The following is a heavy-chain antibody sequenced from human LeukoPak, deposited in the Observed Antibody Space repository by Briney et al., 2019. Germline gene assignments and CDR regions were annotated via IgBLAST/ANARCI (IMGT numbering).Heavy chain of an antibody. CDR3: AKGDSGWYSAL. D-gene: IGHD6-19*01. CDR2: ISGSGGST. V-gene: IGHV3-23*01. J-gene: IGHJ2*01. Sequence: GGSLRLSCAASGFTFSNYAMSWVRQAPGKGLEWVSGISGSGGSTYSADSVKGRFTISRDNSKNTLYLQMNSLRAEDTAVYYCAKGDSGWYSALWGRGSLVTVSS. CDR1: GFTFSNYA.